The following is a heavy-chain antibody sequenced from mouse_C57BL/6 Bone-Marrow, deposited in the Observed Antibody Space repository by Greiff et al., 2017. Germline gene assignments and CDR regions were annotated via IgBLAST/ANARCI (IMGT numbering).Heavy chain of an antibody. CDR2: INPSNGGT. D-gene: IGHD1-1*01. CDR1: GYTFTSYW. J-gene: IGHJ1*03. V-gene: IGHV1-53*01. CDR3: ARYGYYGRRYFDV. Sequence: QVELQQPGTELVKPGASVKLSCKASGYTFTSYWMHWVKQRPGQGLEWIGNINPSNGGTNYNEKFKSKATLTVDKSSSTAYMQLSSLTSEDSAVYYCARYGYYGRRYFDVWGTGTTVTVSS.